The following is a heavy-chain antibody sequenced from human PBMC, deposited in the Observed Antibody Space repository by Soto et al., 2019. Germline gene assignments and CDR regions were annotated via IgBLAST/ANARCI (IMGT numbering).Heavy chain of an antibody. D-gene: IGHD1-26*01. CDR1: GFSFSMYW. V-gene: IGHV3-7*01. Sequence: EVQLVESGGGLVLPGGSLRLSCAASGFSFSMYWMSWVRQAPGKGLEWVANIKEDGSQKYYVDSVKGRFTISRDNAKNSLYLQMNSLRAEDTAVYYCARHQVGYRVTDYWGQGTLVTVSS. CDR2: IKEDGSQK. J-gene: IGHJ4*02. CDR3: ARHQVGYRVTDY.